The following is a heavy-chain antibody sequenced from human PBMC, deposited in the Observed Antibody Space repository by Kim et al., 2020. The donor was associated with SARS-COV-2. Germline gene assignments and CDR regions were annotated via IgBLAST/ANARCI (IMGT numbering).Heavy chain of an antibody. Sequence: SETLSLTCTVSGGSISSSIYYWGWIRQPPGKGLEWIGSIYYSGSTYYNPSLQSRVTISVDTSKNQFSLKLSSVTAADTAVYYCARHSPSSSWYRDWLDPWGQGTLVTVSS. D-gene: IGHD6-13*01. V-gene: IGHV4-39*01. CDR1: GGSISSSIYY. CDR3: ARHSPSSSWYRDWLDP. J-gene: IGHJ5*02. CDR2: IYYSGST.